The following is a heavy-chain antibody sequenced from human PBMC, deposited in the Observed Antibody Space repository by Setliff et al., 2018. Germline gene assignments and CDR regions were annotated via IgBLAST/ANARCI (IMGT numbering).Heavy chain of an antibody. V-gene: IGHV4-34*01. J-gene: IGHJ2*01. CDR2: INHSGST. CDR3: ARAQVVFAIAAPVWYFEV. CDR1: GGSFSGYQ. Sequence: SETLSLTCVVYGGSFSGYQWSWIRQSPGRGLEWIGEINHSGSTNYNPSLKSRVSISVEKSKNQFSLKLTSVTAADTAVYYCARAQVVFAIAAPVWYFEVWGRGTQVTVSS. D-gene: IGHD2-21*01.